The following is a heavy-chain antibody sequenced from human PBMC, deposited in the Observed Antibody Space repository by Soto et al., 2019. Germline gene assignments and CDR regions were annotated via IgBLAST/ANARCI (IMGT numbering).Heavy chain of an antibody. Sequence: QVQLVESGGGLVKPGGSLRLSCAASGFTFSDYYMNWVRQAPGKGLEWISYIGRTGTTKYYADSVKGRFSIFRDNAKNSVSLQVNSLRADDTAVYYCARESDYSHFDYWGQGALVTVSS. CDR1: GFTFSDYY. D-gene: IGHD2-15*01. CDR2: IGRTGTTK. V-gene: IGHV3-11*01. CDR3: ARESDYSHFDY. J-gene: IGHJ4*02.